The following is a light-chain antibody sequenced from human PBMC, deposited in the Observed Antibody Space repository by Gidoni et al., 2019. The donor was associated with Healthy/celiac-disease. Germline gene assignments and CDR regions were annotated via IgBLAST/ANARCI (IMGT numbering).Light chain of an antibody. CDR3: CSYAGSSTFYV. CDR2: EVS. J-gene: IGLJ1*01. Sequence: QSALTQPPSVSGSPGQPTTISCTGTSSDVGSYNLVSWYQQHPGKAPKLMIYEVSKRPSGVSNRFSGSKSGNTASLTISGLQAEDEADYYCCSYAGSSTFYVFGTGTKVTVL. V-gene: IGLV2-23*02. CDR1: SSDVGSYNL.